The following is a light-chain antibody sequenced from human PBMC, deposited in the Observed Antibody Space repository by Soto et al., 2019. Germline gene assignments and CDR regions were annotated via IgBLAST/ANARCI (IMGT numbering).Light chain of an antibody. CDR3: HQYYATPPT. V-gene: IGKV4-1*01. CDR2: WAS. CDR1: QSILLNSNNKNF. Sequence: IVMTQSPDSLAVSLGERATINCKSSQSILLNSNNKNFLAWYQQKPGQPPKLLIYWASTRESGVPDRFSGSGSVTDFTLTISSLQAEDMAVYYCHQYYATPPTFGQGTKVEIK. J-gene: IGKJ1*01.